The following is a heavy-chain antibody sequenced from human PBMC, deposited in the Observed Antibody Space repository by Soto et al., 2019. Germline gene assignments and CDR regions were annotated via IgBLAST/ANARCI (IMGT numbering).Heavy chain of an antibody. Sequence: QVPLQESGPGLVKPSQTLSLTCSVSGASIASGGHYWTWIRQHPGKGLEWVGHITDRGTTHSNPSLRSRVTILMDTSKSHFALDLGSVTAADTAVCFCAREEFVGGYTSRWFDTWGQGDLVTVSS. D-gene: IGHD5-12*01. J-gene: IGHJ5*02. CDR3: AREEFVGGYTSRWFDT. V-gene: IGHV4-31*03. CDR2: ITDRGTT. CDR1: GASIASGGHY.